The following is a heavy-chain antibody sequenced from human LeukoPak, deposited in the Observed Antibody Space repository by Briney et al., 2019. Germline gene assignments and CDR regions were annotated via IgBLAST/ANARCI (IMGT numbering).Heavy chain of an antibody. V-gene: IGHV3-30*02. D-gene: IGHD3-3*01. CDR1: GFTFSIYS. Sequence: GGSLRLSCVASGFTFSIYSMNWARQAPGKGLEWVAFIRYDGSNKYYADSVKGRFTISRDNSKNTLYLQMNSLRAEDTAVYYCAKDGLLRFLEWLGYMDVWGKGTTVTVSS. CDR2: IRYDGSNK. J-gene: IGHJ6*03. CDR3: AKDGLLRFLEWLGYMDV.